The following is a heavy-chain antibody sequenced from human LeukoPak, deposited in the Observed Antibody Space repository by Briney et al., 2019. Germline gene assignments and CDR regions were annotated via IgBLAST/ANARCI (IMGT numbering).Heavy chain of an antibody. D-gene: IGHD1-14*01. J-gene: IGHJ3*01. Sequence: PSETLSLTCIVSDFSILTGRYWGLIRHPPGRGLEWMGSIHHTGNTHYTSSLRSHYAISVDTSRNHFALKLSSVTAADAVVYFCARSQGISHLRTPFDVWGQGTSVAVSS. CDR1: DFSILTGRY. V-gene: IGHV4-38-2*02. CDR3: ARSQGISHLRTPFDV. CDR2: IHHTGNT.